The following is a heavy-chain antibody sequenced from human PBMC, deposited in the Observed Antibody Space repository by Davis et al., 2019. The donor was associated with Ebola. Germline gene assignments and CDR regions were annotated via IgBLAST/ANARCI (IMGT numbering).Heavy chain of an antibody. CDR2: IYYSGST. CDR1: GGSISSYY. CDR3: ARLSVTGMRDYFDF. D-gene: IGHD1-20*01. V-gene: IGHV4-59*01. J-gene: IGHJ4*02. Sequence: PSETLSLTCTVSGGSISSYYWSWIRQPPGKGLEWIGYIYYSGSTNYNPSLKSRVTISVDTSKNQFSLKLSSVTAADAAVYYCARLSVTGMRDYFDFWGQGTRVTVSS.